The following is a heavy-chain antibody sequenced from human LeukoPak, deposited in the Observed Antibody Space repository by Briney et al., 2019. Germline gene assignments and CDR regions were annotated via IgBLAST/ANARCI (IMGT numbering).Heavy chain of an antibody. J-gene: IGHJ4*02. D-gene: IGHD6-13*01. CDR2: IEWNGGST. CDR1: GFTFDDYG. V-gene: IGHV3-20*04. CDR3: ARGKLPGIAAAGPGSPFWDY. Sequence: GGSLRLSCAASGFTFDDYGMSWVRQAPGKGLEWVSGIEWNGGSTDYADSVKGRFTISRDNAKNSLYLQMNSLRAEDTALYYCARGKLPGIAAAGPGSPFWDYWGQGTLVTVSS.